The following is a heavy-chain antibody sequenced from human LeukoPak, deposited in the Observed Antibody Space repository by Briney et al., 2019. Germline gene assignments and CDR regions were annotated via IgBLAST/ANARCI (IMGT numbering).Heavy chain of an antibody. V-gene: IGHV3-23*01. J-gene: IGHJ5*02. CDR3: AKDKEVPADTNWFDP. CDR1: GFTFSSYG. CDR2: ISGSGGST. Sequence: PGGSLRLSCAASGFTFSSYGMSWVRQAPGKGLEWVSAISGSGGSTYYADSVKGRFTISRDNSKNTLYLQMNSLRAEDTAVYYCAKDKEVPADTNWFDPWGQGTLVTVSS. D-gene: IGHD2-2*01.